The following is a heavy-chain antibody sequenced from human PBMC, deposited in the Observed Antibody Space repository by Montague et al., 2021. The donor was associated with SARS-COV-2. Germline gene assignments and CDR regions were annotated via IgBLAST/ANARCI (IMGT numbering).Heavy chain of an antibody. CDR2: IWYDGSNK. J-gene: IGHJ6*02. V-gene: IGHV3-33*01. D-gene: IGHD2-2*02. Sequence: SLRLSCAASGFTFSSYGMHWVRQAPGKGLEWVAVIWYDGSNKYYADSVKGRFTISRDNSKNTLYPQMNSLRAEDTAVYYCARDLNPAIPVVWYYYYGMDVWGQGTTVTVSS. CDR3: ARDLNPAIPVVWYYYYGMDV. CDR1: GFTFSSYG.